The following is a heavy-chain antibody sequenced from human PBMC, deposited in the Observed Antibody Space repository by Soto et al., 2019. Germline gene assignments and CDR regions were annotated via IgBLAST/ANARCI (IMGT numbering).Heavy chain of an antibody. CDR3: GGGGGGGGGGGGGGAYYGMDV. V-gene: IGHV4-34*01. CDR1: GGSFSGYY. Sequence: QVQLQQWGAGLLKPSETLSLTCAVYGGSFSGYYWSWIRQPPGKGLEWIGEINHSGSTNYNPSLKSRVTISVDTSKNQFSLKLSSVTAADTAVYYGGGGGGGGGGGGGGGAYYGMDVWGQGTTVTVSS. CDR2: INHSGST. D-gene: IGHD2-15*01. J-gene: IGHJ6*02.